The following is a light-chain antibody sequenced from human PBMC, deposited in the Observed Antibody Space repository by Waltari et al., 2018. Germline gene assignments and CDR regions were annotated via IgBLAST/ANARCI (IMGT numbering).Light chain of an antibody. CDR3: LSSDSSGDLIF. CDR1: ELPKRY. J-gene: IGLJ2*01. V-gene: IGLV3-16*01. CDR2: KDR. Sequence: ELTQPPSVSVSPGQKATITCSGEELPKRYAYWYQHKEGHDPLLIRVKDRERPSGIPERFSGSSSGTIVTLTISGVQAEDEADDYCLSSDSSGDLIFFGGGTKLTVL.